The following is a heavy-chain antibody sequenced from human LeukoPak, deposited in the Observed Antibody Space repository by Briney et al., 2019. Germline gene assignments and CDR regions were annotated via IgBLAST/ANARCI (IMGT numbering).Heavy chain of an antibody. Sequence: SQTLSLTCTVSGGSISSGSYYWSWIRQPAGKGLEWIGRIYTSGSTNYNPSLKSRVTISVDTSKNQFSLKLSSVTAADTAVYYCARENPGGHDYVWGSYRHFDYWGQGTLVTVSS. CDR2: IYTSGST. CDR3: ARENPGGHDYVWGSYRHFDY. CDR1: GGSISSGSYY. D-gene: IGHD3-16*02. V-gene: IGHV4-61*02. J-gene: IGHJ4*02.